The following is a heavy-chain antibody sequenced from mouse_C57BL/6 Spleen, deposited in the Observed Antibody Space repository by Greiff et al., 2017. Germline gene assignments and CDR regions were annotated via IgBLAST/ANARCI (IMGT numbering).Heavy chain of an antibody. CDR1: GYTFTSYT. CDR2: INPSSGYT. Sequence: QVQLKESGAELARPGASVKMSCKASGYTFTSYTMHWVKQRPGQGLEWIGYINPSSGYTKYNQKFKDKATLTADKSSSTAYMQLSSLTSEDSAVYYCARSGHWGYFDVWGTGTTVTVSS. D-gene: IGHD3-2*02. J-gene: IGHJ1*03. V-gene: IGHV1-4*01. CDR3: ARSGHWGYFDV.